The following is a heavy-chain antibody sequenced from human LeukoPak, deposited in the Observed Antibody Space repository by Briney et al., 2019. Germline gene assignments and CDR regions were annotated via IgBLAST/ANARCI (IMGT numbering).Heavy chain of an antibody. CDR3: ARGRWEVRFDP. CDR1: GGSFSGYY. Sequence: ETLSLTCAVYGGSFSGYYWSWVRQPPGKGLEWMGEISHIGSTNYNPSLESRVTISVDTSKNQFSLKLSSVTAADTAVYYCARGRWEVRFDPWGQGTLVTVSS. V-gene: IGHV4-34*01. J-gene: IGHJ5*02. CDR2: ISHIGST. D-gene: IGHD1-26*01.